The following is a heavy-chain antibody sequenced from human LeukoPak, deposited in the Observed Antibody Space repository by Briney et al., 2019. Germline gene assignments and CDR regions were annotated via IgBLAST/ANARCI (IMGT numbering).Heavy chain of an antibody. CDR2: IYSRGST. J-gene: IGHJ4*02. D-gene: IGHD2-15*01. V-gene: IGHV4-59*01. Sequence: SETLSLTCTVSGGSMSSFYWGWIRQPPGKGLEWIGYIYSRGSTDYNPSLKSRVTISLDTSKNQFSLKLSSVTAADTAVYYCARDVGGGPFFDYWGQGTLVTVSS. CDR1: GGSMSSFY. CDR3: ARDVGGGPFFDY.